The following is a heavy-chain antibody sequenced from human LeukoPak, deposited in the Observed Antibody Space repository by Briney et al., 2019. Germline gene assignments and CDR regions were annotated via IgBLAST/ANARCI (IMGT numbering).Heavy chain of an antibody. CDR2: INPSGGST. CDR3: ARVGPYCSGGSCYSEFGDYFDY. J-gene: IGHJ4*02. CDR1: GYTFTSYY. Sequence: ASVKVSCKASGYTFTSYYMHWVRQAPGQGLEWMGIINPSGGSTSYAQKFQGRVTMTRDTSTCTVYMELSSLRSEDTAVYYCARVGPYCSGGSCYSEFGDYFDYWGQGTLVTVSS. V-gene: IGHV1-46*01. D-gene: IGHD2-15*01.